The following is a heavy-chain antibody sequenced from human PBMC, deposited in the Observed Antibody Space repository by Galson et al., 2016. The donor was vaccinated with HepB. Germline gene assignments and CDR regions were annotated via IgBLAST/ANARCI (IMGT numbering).Heavy chain of an antibody. D-gene: IGHD6-19*01. Sequence: ETLSLTCAVYGGSFSAYNWSWIRQPPGKGLEWIGEINHSGSTNYNPSLKSRVTISVDTSKNQFSLNLNSVTAADTAVYHCARPSSGPVGGNYYMDVWGQGTTVTVSS. CDR2: INHSGST. CDR1: GGSFSAYN. CDR3: ARPSSGPVGGNYYMDV. V-gene: IGHV4-34*01. J-gene: IGHJ6*02.